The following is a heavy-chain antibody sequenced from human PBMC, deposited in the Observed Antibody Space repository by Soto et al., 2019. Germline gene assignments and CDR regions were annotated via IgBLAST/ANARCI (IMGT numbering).Heavy chain of an antibody. CDR3: ARQYSSGWHVYYYYGMDV. CDR1: GYGFTSYW. D-gene: IGHD6-19*01. CDR2: IYPGDSDT. V-gene: IGHV5-51*01. Sequence: GESLKISCKGSGYGFTSYWIGWVRQMPGKGLEWMGIIYPGDSDTRYSPSFQGQVTISADKSISTAYLQWSSLKASDTAMYYCARQYSSGWHVYYYYGMDVWGQGTTVTVSS. J-gene: IGHJ6*02.